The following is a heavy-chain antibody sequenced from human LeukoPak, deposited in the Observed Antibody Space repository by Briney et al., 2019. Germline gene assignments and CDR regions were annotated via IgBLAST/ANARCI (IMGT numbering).Heavy chain of an antibody. D-gene: IGHD5-18*01. V-gene: IGHV4-59*01. CDR2: IYYSGST. CDR3: ARLDGYDAFDI. J-gene: IGHJ3*02. CDR1: GGSFSGYY. Sequence: SETLSLTCAVYGGSFSGYYWSWIRQPPGKGLEWIGYIYYSGSTNYNPSLKSRVTISVDTSKNQFSLKLSSVTAADTAVYYCARLDGYDAFDIWGQGTMVTVSS.